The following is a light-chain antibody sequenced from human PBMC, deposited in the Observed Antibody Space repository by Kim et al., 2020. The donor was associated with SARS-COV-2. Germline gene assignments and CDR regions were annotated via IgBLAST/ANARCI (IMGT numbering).Light chain of an antibody. CDR2: RDK. V-gene: IGLV3-9*01. CDR3: QVWDSRAVI. CDR1: NIENKN. Sequence: LLLGQSGTNPSWGNNIENKNFHWYHQSPGQAPVLVMFRDKKRPSGIPERLSGSNSGNTATLTISRVEAGDEGDYYCQVWDSRAVIFGGGTQLTVL. J-gene: IGLJ2*01.